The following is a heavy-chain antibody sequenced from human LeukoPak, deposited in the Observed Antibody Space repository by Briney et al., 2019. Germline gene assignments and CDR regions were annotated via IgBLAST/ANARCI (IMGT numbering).Heavy chain of an antibody. CDR1: GGTLSRYA. J-gene: IGHJ5*02. CDR3: ARVVTPRYCSSTSCYWKGWFDP. V-gene: IGHV1-69*13. CDR2: IIASFGTA. D-gene: IGHD2-2*01. Sequence: ASVKVSCKASGGTLSRYAISWVRQAPGQGLEWMGGIIASFGTANYAQKFQGRVTISADESTSTAYMELSSLRSEDTAVYYCARVVTPRYCSSTSCYWKGWFDPWGQGTLVTVSS.